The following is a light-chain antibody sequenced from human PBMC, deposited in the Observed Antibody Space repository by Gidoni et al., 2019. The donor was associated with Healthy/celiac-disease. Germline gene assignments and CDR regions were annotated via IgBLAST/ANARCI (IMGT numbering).Light chain of an antibody. V-gene: IGKV1-8*01. Sequence: AIRMTQSPSSFSASTGDRVTITCRASQGISSYLAWYQQKPGKAPKLLIYAASTLQSGVPSRFSGSGPGTDFTLTISSLQSEDFATYYCQQYYSYPRTFGQGTKVEIK. J-gene: IGKJ1*01. CDR2: AAS. CDR1: QGISSY. CDR3: QQYYSYPRT.